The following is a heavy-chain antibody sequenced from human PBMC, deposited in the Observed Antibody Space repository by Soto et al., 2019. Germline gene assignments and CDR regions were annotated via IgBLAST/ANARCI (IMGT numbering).Heavy chain of an antibody. CDR1: GGSISSGGYY. CDR2: IYYSGST. V-gene: IGHV4-31*03. D-gene: IGHD3-22*01. J-gene: IGHJ5*02. Sequence: PSETLSLTCTVSGGSISSGGYYWSWIRQHPGKGLEWIGYIYYSGSTYYNPSLKSRVTISVDTSKNQFSLKLSSVTAADTAVYYCARGHLRHYYDSSGYHNWFDPWGQGTLVTVSS. CDR3: ARGHLRHYYDSSGYHNWFDP.